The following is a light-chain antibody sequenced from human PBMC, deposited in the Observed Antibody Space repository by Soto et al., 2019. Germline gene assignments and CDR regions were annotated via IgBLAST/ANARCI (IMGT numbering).Light chain of an antibody. CDR2: SNN. CDR3: AAWDDSRSVI. CDR1: SSNIGSNY. Sequence: QSVLTQPPSASGTPGQRVTISCSGSSSNIGSNYVYWYQQLPGTAPKLLLYSNNQRPSGVPDRFSGSKSGTSASLAISGLRSEDEADYYCAAWDDSRSVIFGGGTKLTVL. J-gene: IGLJ2*01. V-gene: IGLV1-47*02.